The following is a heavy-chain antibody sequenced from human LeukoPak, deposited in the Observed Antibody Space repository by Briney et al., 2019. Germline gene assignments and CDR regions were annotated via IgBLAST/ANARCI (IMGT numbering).Heavy chain of an antibody. CDR1: GFTFSIHA. Sequence: PGGSLRLSCAASGFTFSIHAMSWVRQAPGRGLEWVSGISESGSNTYYADSVKGRFTISRDNSMNTLYLQINSLRVADTAVYFCAKDPLSQPWIAFDIWGQGTVVTVSS. D-gene: IGHD2-2*03. CDR3: AKDPLSQPWIAFDI. V-gene: IGHV3-23*01. CDR2: ISESGSNT. J-gene: IGHJ3*02.